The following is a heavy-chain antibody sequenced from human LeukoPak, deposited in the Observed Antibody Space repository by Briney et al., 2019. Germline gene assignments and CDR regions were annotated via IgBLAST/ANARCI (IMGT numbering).Heavy chain of an antibody. CDR3: ARGRTGYQLLPTKKDYSYHYRVV. J-gene: IGHJ6*03. CDR2: IYHSGRT. CDR1: GGSFSGYY. V-gene: IGHV4-34*01. Sequence: SDTLSLTCAVYGGSFSGYYWSWLRQPPGKGLEWIGEIYHSGRTNYNPSLKRRVTIAVDTSKSQFSLKLSSVTAADTAVYYCARGRTGYQLLPTKKDYSYHYRVVWDREPTVTVSS. D-gene: IGHD2-2*01.